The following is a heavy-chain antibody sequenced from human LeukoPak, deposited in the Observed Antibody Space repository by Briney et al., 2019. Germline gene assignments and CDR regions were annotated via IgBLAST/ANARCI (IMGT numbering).Heavy chain of an antibody. CDR1: GYTFTSYD. CDR2: MNPNSGNT. Sequence: ASVKVSCKASGYTFTSYDINWVRQATGQGLEWMGWMNPNSGNTGYAQKFQGRVTMTRNISISTAYMELSSLRSEDTAVYYCARGRDLLRFLEWLLLDYGMDVWGQGTTVTVSS. J-gene: IGHJ6*02. CDR3: ARGRDLLRFLEWLLLDYGMDV. D-gene: IGHD3-3*01. V-gene: IGHV1-8*01.